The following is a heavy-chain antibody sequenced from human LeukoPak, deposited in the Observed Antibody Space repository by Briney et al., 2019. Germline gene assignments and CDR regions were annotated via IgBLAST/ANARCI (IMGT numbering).Heavy chain of an antibody. V-gene: IGHV3-64*01. CDR2: ISSNGDAT. D-gene: IGHD1-7*01. CDR1: GFTSSNYA. CDR3: VRVGNYREFDY. J-gene: IGHJ4*02. Sequence: GGSLRLSCAASGFTSSNYALHWVRQAPGKGLEYVSAISSNGDATFYANSVEGRFTISRDNSKNTLYLQMGSLRAEDMAVYYCVRVGNYREFDYWGQGTLVTVSS.